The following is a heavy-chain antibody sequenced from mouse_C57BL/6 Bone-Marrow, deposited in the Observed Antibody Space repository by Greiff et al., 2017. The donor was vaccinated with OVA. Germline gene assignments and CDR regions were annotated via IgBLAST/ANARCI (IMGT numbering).Heavy chain of an antibody. CDR3: TRSYSNYGYFDY. D-gene: IGHD2-5*01. J-gene: IGHJ2*01. Sequence: VQLQQSGAELVRPGASVTLSCKASGYTFTDYEMHWVKQTPVHGLEWIGAIDPETGGTAYNQKFKGKAILTADKSSSTAYMELRILTSEDSAVYYCTRSYSNYGYFDYWGQGTTLTVSS. V-gene: IGHV1-15*01. CDR1: GYTFTDYE. CDR2: IDPETGGT.